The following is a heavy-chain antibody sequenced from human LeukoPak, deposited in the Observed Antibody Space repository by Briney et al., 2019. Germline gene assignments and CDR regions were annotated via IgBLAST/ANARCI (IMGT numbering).Heavy chain of an antibody. J-gene: IGHJ4*02. CDR3: AKDRQWLDPAFDY. Sequence: GGFLRLSCAASGFTFSSYAMSWVRQAPGKGLEWVSAISGSGGSTYYADSVKGRFTISRDNSKTTLYLQMNSLRAEDTAVYYCAKDRQWLDPAFDYWGQGTLVTVSS. CDR2: ISGSGGST. CDR1: GFTFSSYA. V-gene: IGHV3-23*01. D-gene: IGHD6-19*01.